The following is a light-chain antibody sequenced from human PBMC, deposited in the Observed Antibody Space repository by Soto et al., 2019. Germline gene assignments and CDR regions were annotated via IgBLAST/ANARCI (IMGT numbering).Light chain of an antibody. CDR3: HQYYSPQIT. V-gene: IGKV4-1*01. CDR1: QSILYHSYYNNY. CDR2: WAS. J-gene: IGKJ4*01. Sequence: DIVMTQSPDSLAVSLGERVTINCKSSQSILYHSYYNNYLAWYQQKPGQPPKVLIYWASTREPGVPDRFSGSGSGTDFTLTIRSMQAEDVAVYYCHQYYSPQITFGGGTKVEIK.